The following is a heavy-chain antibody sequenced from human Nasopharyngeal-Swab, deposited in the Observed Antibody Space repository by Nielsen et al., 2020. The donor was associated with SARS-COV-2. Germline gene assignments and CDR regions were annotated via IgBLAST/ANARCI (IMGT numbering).Heavy chain of an antibody. Sequence: WIRQPPGKGLEWIGYIYYSGSTNYNPSLKSRVTISVDTSKNQFSLKLSSVTAADTAVYYCARDYYGMDVWGQGTTGTVSS. V-gene: IGHV4-59*01. CDR2: IYYSGST. J-gene: IGHJ6*02. CDR3: ARDYYGMDV.